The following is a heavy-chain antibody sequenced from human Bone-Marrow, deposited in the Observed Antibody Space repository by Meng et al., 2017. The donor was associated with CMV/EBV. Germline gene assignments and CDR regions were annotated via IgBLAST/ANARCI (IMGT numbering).Heavy chain of an antibody. CDR1: GGSFSGYY. CDR2: INHSGST. D-gene: IGHD1-26*01. J-gene: IGHJ4*02. CDR3: ARGRRRIVGATD. V-gene: IGHV4-34*01. Sequence: SETLSLTCAVYGGSFSGYYWSWIRQPPGKGREWIGEINHSGSTNYNPSLKSRVTISVDTSKNQFSLKLSSVTAADTAVYYCARGRRRIVGATDWGQGTLVTVSS.